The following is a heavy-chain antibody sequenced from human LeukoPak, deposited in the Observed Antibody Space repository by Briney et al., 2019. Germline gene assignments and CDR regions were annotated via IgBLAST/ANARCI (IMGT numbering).Heavy chain of an antibody. V-gene: IGHV3-9*01. Sequence: PGGSLRLSCAASGFTFDDYAMHWVRHAPAKGLEWVSGVSWNSGSIGYADSVKGRFTISRDNAKNSLYLQMNSLRAEDTALYYCAKGAAMARGYFDYWGQGTLVTVSS. D-gene: IGHD5-18*01. CDR3: AKGAAMARGYFDY. CDR2: VSWNSGSI. J-gene: IGHJ4*02. CDR1: GFTFDDYA.